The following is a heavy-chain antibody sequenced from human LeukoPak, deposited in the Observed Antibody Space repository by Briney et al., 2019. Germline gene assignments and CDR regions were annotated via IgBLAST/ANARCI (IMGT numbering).Heavy chain of an antibody. D-gene: IGHD3-3*01. CDR2: IYYSGST. J-gene: IGHJ6*03. V-gene: IGHV4-59*08. CDR3: ARHSGGGTSSTGDFWSGSYYYYYMDV. Sequence: SETLSLTCTVSGGSISSYYWSWIRQPPGKGLEWMGYIYYSGSTNYNPSLKSRVTISVDTSKNQFSLKLGSVTAADTAVYYCARHSGGGTSSTGDFWSGSYYYYYMDVWGKGTTVTVSS. CDR1: GGSISSYY.